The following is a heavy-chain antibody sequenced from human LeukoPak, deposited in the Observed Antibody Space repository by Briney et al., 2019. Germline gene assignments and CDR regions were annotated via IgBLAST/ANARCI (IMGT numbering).Heavy chain of an antibody. CDR2: ISWNSGSI. V-gene: IGHV3-9*03. J-gene: IGHJ4*02. CDR3: SKDSQRIYIYGYFAN. Sequence: GGSLRLSCAASGFTFDDFAMHWVRHAPGKGLEWDSGISWNSGSIDYADCVKGRFPISRDKAKHSLYLQMNSLRAEDMSFYYCSKDSQRIYIYGYFANWGEGTLVTVSS. D-gene: IGHD3-3*02. CDR1: GFTFDDFA.